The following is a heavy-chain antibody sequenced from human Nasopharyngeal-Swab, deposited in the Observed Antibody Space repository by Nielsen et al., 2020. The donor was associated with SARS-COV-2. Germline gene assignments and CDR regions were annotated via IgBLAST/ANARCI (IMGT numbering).Heavy chain of an antibody. Sequence: SETLSLTCAVYGGSFSGHYWGWIRQPPGKGLEWIGSIYYSGSTYYNPSLKSRVTISVDTSKNQFSLKLSSVTAADTAVYYCASQPYSSSWYGGDAFDIWGQGTMVTVSS. CDR1: GGSFSGHY. D-gene: IGHD6-13*01. CDR3: ASQPYSSSWYGGDAFDI. CDR2: IYYSGST. V-gene: IGHV4-39*01. J-gene: IGHJ3*02.